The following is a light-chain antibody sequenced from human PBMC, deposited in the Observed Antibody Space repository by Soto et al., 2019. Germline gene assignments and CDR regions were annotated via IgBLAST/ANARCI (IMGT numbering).Light chain of an antibody. V-gene: IGKV1-5*03. Sequence: DIQMALSTSTLSASVGDRVTITCRASQSISSWLAWYQQKSGKAPKLLISKASTLASGVPSRFSGSGSGTEFTLTINSLQPDDFATYYCQQDHSYSATFEQGTKVEFK. CDR2: KAS. J-gene: IGKJ1*01. CDR3: QQDHSYSAT. CDR1: QSISSW.